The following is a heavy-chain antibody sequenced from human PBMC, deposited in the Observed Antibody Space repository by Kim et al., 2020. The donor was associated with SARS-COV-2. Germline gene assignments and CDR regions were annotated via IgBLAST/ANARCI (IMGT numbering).Heavy chain of an antibody. J-gene: IGHJ6*02. CDR2: GNP. CDR3: ARGPGGMDV. Sequence: GNPTYAQGFTGRFVLSLDTSVITAYLQISSLRAEDTAVYYCARGPGGMDVWGQGTTVTVSS. V-gene: IGHV7-4-1*02.